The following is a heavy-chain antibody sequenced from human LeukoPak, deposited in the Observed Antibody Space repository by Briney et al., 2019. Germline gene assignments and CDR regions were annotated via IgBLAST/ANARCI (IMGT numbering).Heavy chain of an antibody. J-gene: IGHJ4*02. Sequence: GGSLRLSCAASGFTFSSYSMNWVRQAPGKGPEWVSSISSSSSYIYYADSVKGRFTISRDNAKNSLYLQMNSLRAEDTAVYYCARVIVVVPAAQFFDYWGQGTLVTVSS. D-gene: IGHD2-2*01. CDR2: ISSSSSYI. CDR3: ARVIVVVPAAQFFDY. V-gene: IGHV3-21*01. CDR1: GFTFSSYS.